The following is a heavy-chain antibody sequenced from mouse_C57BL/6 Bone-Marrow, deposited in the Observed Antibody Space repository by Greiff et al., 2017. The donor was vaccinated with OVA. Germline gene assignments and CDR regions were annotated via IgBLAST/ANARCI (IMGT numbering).Heavy chain of an antibody. Sequence: QVQLQQSGAELVKPGASVKLSCKASGYTFTSYWMHWVKQRPGRGLEWIGRIEPNSGGTKYNEKFKSKATLTVDKASSTAYMQLSSLTSEDSAVYYCARRYYYAMDYWGQGTSGTVSA. CDR2: IEPNSGGT. CDR1: GYTFTSYW. V-gene: IGHV1-72*01. CDR3: ARRYYYAMDY. J-gene: IGHJ4*01.